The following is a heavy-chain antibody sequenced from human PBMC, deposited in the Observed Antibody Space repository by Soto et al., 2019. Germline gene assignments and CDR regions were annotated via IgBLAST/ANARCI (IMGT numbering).Heavy chain of an antibody. Sequence: PSETLSLTCAVSGGSISSGGYYWSWIRQHPGKGLEWIGYIYYSGSTYYNPSLKSRVTISVDTSKNQFSLKLSSVTAADTAVYYCARAQGRGSGMDVWGQGTTVTVSS. CDR1: GGSISSGGYY. CDR3: ARAQGRGSGMDV. V-gene: IGHV4-31*11. CDR2: IYYSGST. J-gene: IGHJ6*02.